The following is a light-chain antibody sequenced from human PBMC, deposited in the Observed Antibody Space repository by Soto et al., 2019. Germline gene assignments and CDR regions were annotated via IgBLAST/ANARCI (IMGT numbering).Light chain of an antibody. CDR1: QSVRSAH. CDR3: QQYDNSPGT. Sequence: DIVLTQSPGTLSVSPGERATLSCRASQSVRSAHFAWYQQRPGRAPRLLIYAASTRATGIPDRFSGSGSGTDFSLTISRLEPEDCAVYYCQQYDNSPGTFGPGTKVEIK. V-gene: IGKV3-20*01. CDR2: AAS. J-gene: IGKJ1*01.